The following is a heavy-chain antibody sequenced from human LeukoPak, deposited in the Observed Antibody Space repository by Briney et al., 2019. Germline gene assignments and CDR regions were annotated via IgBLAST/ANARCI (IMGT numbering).Heavy chain of an antibody. D-gene: IGHD1-26*01. CDR3: TRQRSQTGSFDY. CDR2: VRDRANSYAT. Sequence: GGSLKLSCAASGFSFSDYPMHWVRQASGKGLEWVGRVRDRANSYATADAASVEGRFTISRDDSENTAYLQMNSLIIEDTAVYYCTRQRSQTGSFDYWGQGVLVTVSS. CDR1: GFSFSDYP. J-gene: IGHJ4*02. V-gene: IGHV3-73*01.